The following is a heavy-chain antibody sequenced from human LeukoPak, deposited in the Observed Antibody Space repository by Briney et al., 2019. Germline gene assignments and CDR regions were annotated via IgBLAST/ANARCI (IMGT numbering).Heavy chain of an antibody. D-gene: IGHD2-2*01. CDR1: GFTFSSYA. CDR2: ISYDGSNK. J-gene: IGHJ4*02. Sequence: GRSLRLSCAASGFTFSSYAMHWVRQAPGKGLEWVAVISYDGSNKYYADSVKGRFTISRDNSKNTLYLQMNGLRAEDTAVYYCARDHRGYCSSTSCPEGYWGQGTLVTVSS. CDR3: ARDHRGYCSSTSCPEGY. V-gene: IGHV3-30-3*01.